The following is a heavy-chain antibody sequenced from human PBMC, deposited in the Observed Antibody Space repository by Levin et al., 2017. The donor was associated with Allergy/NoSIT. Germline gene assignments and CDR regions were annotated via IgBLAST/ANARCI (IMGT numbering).Heavy chain of an antibody. CDR3: AITGRVSGKYDY. CDR2: IYYYSGST. Sequence: SQTLSLTCTVSGGSIRDYYWTWLRQPPGKGLEWIGYIYYYSGSTNYNPSLKSRVAISVDTSKNQFSLKLTSVTAADTAVYYCAITGRVSGKYDYWGLGNLVTVSS. V-gene: IGHV4-59*08. CDR1: GGSIRDYY. D-gene: IGHD4-23*01. J-gene: IGHJ4*02.